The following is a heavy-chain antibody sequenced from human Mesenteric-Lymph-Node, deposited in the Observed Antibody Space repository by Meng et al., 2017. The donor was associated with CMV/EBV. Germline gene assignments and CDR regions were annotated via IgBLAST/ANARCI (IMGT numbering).Heavy chain of an antibody. CDR1: GGSFSGYY. D-gene: IGHD3-9*01. Sequence: VQLNQGGAGLLKPSETLSVTCAVYGGSFSGYYWNWIRQSPEKGLEWIGEINHSGSTTYNPSFTSRIIISVDTSTNQISLNMSSVTAADTAVYYCARGSSYDILTGHFDYWGQGALVTVSS. CDR2: INHSGST. V-gene: IGHV4-34*01. CDR3: ARGSSYDILTGHFDY. J-gene: IGHJ4*02.